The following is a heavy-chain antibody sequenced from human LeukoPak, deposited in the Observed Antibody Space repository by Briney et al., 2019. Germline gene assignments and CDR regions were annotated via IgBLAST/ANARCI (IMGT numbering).Heavy chain of an antibody. CDR3: ARDRIAVAGRKYYYYGDV. J-gene: IGHJ6*03. CDR1: GYTFTGYY. CDR2: INRNSGGT. Sequence: ASVKVSCKASGYTFTGYYMHWGRQAPGQGLEWMGWINRNSGGTNYAQKCQGRVTMTRDTSISTAYMELSRLRSDDTAVYYCARDRIAVAGRKYYYYGDVWGKGTTVTVSS. V-gene: IGHV1-2*02. D-gene: IGHD6-19*01.